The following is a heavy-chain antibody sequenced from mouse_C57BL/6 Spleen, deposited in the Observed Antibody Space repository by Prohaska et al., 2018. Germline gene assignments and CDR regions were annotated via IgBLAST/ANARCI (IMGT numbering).Heavy chain of an antibody. D-gene: IGHD3-2*02. J-gene: IGHJ1*03. Sequence: GASVKISCKASGYAFSSSWMNWVKQRPGKGLEWIGRIYPGDGDTNYNGKFKGKATLTADKSSSTAYMQLSSLTSEDSAVYFCARGTAQATEYFDVWGTGTTVTVSS. CDR3: ARGTAQATEYFDV. CDR2: IYPGDGDT. V-gene: IGHV1-82*01. CDR1: GYAFSSSW.